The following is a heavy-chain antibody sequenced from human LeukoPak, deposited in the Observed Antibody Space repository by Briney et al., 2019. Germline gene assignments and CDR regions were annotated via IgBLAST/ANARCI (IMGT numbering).Heavy chain of an antibody. D-gene: IGHD2-8*01. CDR2: ISAYNGNT. CDR3: AREGYYTNGVCQTQHYYYYYGMDV. Sequence: ASVKVSCKASGYTFTSYGISWVRQAPGQGLEWMGWISAYNGNTNYAQKLQGRVTMTTDTSTSTAYMELRSLRSDDTAVYYCAREGYYTNGVCQTQHYYYYYGMDVWGQGTTVTVSS. CDR1: GYTFTSYG. J-gene: IGHJ6*02. V-gene: IGHV1-18*01.